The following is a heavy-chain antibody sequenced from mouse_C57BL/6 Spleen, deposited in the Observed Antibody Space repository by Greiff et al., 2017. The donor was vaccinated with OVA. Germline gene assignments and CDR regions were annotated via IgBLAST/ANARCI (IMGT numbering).Heavy chain of an antibody. CDR3: TREVGGGFAY. CDR1: GYTFTDYE. CDR2: IDPETGGT. Sequence: VQLQKSGAELVRPGASVTLSCKASGYTFTDYEMHWVKQTPVHGLEWIGAIDPETGGTAYNQKFKGKAILTADKSSSTAYMELRSLTSEDSAVYYCTREVGGGFAYWGQGTLVTVSA. J-gene: IGHJ3*01. V-gene: IGHV1-15*01.